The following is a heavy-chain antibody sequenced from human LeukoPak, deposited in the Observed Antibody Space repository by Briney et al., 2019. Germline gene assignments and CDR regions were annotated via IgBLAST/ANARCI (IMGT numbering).Heavy chain of an antibody. CDR2: IYTSGST. Sequence: SETLSLTCTVSGGSISSGSYYWSWIRQPAGKGLEWIGRIYTSGSTNYNPSLKSRVTISVDTSKNQFSLKLSSVTAADTAVYYCARGTISGVVYYYYYGMDVWGQGTTVTVSS. D-gene: IGHD3-3*01. V-gene: IGHV4-61*02. CDR3: ARGTISGVVYYYYYGMDV. CDR1: GGSISSGSYY. J-gene: IGHJ6*02.